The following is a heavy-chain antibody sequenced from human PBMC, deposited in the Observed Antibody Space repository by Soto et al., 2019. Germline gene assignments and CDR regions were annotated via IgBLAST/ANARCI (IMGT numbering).Heavy chain of an antibody. CDR2: INAGNGNT. D-gene: IGHD3-22*01. V-gene: IGHV1-3*01. Sequence: ASVKVSCKASGYTFTSYAMHWVRQAPGQRLEWMGWINAGNGNTKYSQKFQGRVTITRDTSASTAYMELSSLRSEDTAVYYCARDPDSKYYYDSNGTFDIWGQGTMVTVSS. CDR3: ARDPDSKYYYDSNGTFDI. J-gene: IGHJ3*02. CDR1: GYTFTSYA.